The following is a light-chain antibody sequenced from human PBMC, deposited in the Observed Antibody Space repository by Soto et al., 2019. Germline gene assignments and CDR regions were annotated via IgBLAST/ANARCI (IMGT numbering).Light chain of an antibody. Sequence: EIVLTQSPGTLSLSPGERATLSCRASQSVSSSYLAWYQQKPGQAPRLLIYGASSSATGIPDRFSGSGSGTDXTXXISXXDPXXFAVYYCQQYGSSSFTFGPGTKVDIK. J-gene: IGKJ3*01. V-gene: IGKV3-20*01. CDR2: GAS. CDR3: QQYGSSSFT. CDR1: QSVSSSY.